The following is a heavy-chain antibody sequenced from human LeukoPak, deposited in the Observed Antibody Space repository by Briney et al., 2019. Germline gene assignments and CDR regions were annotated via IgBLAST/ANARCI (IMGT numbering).Heavy chain of an antibody. V-gene: IGHV3-30*02. J-gene: IGHJ4*02. CDR2: IRYDGSNK. CDR1: GFTFSSYG. D-gene: IGHD2-2*01. Sequence: PGGSLRLSCAASGFTFSSYGMHWVRQAPGKGLEWVAFIRYDGSNKYYADSVKGRFTISRDNSENTLYLQMNSLRAEDTAVYYCAKVWDCSSTSCSFDYWGQGTLVTVSS. CDR3: AKVWDCSSTSCSFDY.